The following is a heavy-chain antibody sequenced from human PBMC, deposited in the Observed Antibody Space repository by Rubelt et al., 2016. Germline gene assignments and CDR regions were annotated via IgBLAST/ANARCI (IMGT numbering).Heavy chain of an antibody. CDR1: GGTFSSYA. J-gene: IGHJ4*02. Sequence: QVQLVQSGAEVKKPGSSVKVSCKASGGTFSSYAISWVRQAPGQGLEWMGRIIPILGIANYAREFQGRVTITADKSTSTGYMELSSLRSEDTAVYYCARGGAHYYEPATYYWGQGTLVTVSS. CDR3: ARGGAHYYEPATYY. V-gene: IGHV1-69*04. CDR2: IIPILGIA. D-gene: IGHD3-22*01.